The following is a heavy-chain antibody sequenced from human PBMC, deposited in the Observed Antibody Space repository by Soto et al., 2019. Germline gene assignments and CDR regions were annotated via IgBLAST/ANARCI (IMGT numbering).Heavy chain of an antibody. J-gene: IGHJ4*02. V-gene: IGHV1-69*13. D-gene: IGHD3-22*01. CDR3: ASSGYYDSSGYPPWPFDY. CDR1: GGTFSSYA. Sequence: SVKVSCKASGGTFSSYAISWVRQAPGQGREWMGGIIPIFGTANYAQKFQGRVTITADESTSTAYMELSSLRSEDTAVYYCASSGYYDSSGYPPWPFDYWGQGTLVTVSS. CDR2: IIPIFGTA.